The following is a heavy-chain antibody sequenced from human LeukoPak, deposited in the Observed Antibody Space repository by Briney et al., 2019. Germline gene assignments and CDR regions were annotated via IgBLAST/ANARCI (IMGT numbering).Heavy chain of an antibody. Sequence: GGSLRLSCAASGFSFSNYAMSWVRQAPARGLEWVSCISGGGETFYADSVKGGCTLSRDDSRNTVFLQLSNLRVEDTAIYHCPKANWVPNADAVWWGQGTQVPGSS. CDR3: PKANWVPNADAVW. CDR1: GFSFSNYA. J-gene: IGHJ4*02. CDR2: ISGGGET. V-gene: IGHV3-23*01. D-gene: IGHD1-1*01.